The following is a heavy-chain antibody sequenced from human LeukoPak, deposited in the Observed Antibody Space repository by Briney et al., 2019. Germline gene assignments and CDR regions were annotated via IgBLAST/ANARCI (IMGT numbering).Heavy chain of an antibody. CDR3: AKVGIAAAGTRYFQH. V-gene: IGHV3-23*01. J-gene: IGHJ1*01. Sequence: GGSLRLSCAASGFTVSSNYMSWVRQAPGKGLEWVSAISGSGGSTYYADSVKGRFTISRDNSKNTLYLQMNSLRAEDTAVYYCAKVGIAAAGTRYFQHWGQGTLVTVSS. D-gene: IGHD6-13*01. CDR1: GFTVSSNY. CDR2: ISGSGGST.